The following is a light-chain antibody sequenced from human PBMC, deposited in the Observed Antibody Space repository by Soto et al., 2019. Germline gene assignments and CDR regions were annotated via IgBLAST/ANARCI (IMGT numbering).Light chain of an antibody. J-gene: IGKJ5*01. CDR3: QQRNSWPPTFT. CDR1: QSVSTY. CDR2: DAS. Sequence: EIVLTQSPATLSLSPGERATLSCRASQSVSTYLAWFQQKPGQAPRLLIYDASTRATGIPARFSGSGSGTDFTLTIGSLEPEDFAVYYCQQRNSWPPTFTFGQGTRLEIK. V-gene: IGKV3-11*01.